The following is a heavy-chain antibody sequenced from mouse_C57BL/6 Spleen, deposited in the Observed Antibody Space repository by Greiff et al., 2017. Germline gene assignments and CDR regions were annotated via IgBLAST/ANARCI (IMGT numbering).Heavy chain of an antibody. D-gene: IGHD1-1*01. V-gene: IGHV1-61*01. CDR3: ARSYYGSSLYFDY. CDR1: GYTFTSYW. CDR2: IYPSDSET. Sequence: QVQLQQPGAELVRPGSSVKLSCKASGYTFTSYWMDWVKQRPGQGLEWIGNIYPSDSETHYNQKFKDKATLTVDKSSSTAYMQLSSLTSEDSVVYYCARSYYGSSLYFDYWGQGTTLTVSS. J-gene: IGHJ2*01.